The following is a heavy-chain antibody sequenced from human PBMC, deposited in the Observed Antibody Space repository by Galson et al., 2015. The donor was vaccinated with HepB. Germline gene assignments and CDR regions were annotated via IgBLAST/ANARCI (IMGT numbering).Heavy chain of an antibody. J-gene: IGHJ6*03. CDR3: ARVHGYSYGPYMDV. D-gene: IGHD5-18*01. CDR1: GYTFNSYG. Sequence: SVKVSCKASGYTFNSYGISWVRQAPGQGPEWMGWISGFNSYTKYAQNLQGRVSMTTDTSTSTAYMELRSLRSDDTAVYYCARVHGYSYGPYMDVWGQGTTVTVSS. V-gene: IGHV1-18*01. CDR2: ISGFNSYT.